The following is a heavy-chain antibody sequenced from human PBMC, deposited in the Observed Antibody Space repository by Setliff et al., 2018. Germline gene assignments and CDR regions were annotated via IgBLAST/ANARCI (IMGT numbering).Heavy chain of an antibody. CDR2: INTNTGNP. Sequence: GASVKVSCKASGYTFSTYGIAWVRQAPGQGLEWMGWINTNTGNPTYAQGFTGRFVFSLDTSVSTAYLQISSLKAEDTAVYYCARVWRSSSWYWFDPWGQGTLVTVSS. CDR3: ARVWRSSSWYWFDP. J-gene: IGHJ5*02. V-gene: IGHV7-4-1*02. CDR1: GYTFSTYG. D-gene: IGHD6-13*01.